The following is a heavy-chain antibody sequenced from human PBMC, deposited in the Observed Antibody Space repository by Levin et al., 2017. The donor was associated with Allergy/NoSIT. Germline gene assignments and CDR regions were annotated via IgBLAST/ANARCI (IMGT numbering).Heavy chain of an antibody. V-gene: IGHV1-3*04. CDR2: IATGDAYT. D-gene: IGHD6-19*01. Sequence: GESLKISCKASGYTFTNHKIHWVRQAPGQSLEWMGWIATGDAYTRYSENFHDRVTFTRDTSATTVYMEMSSLSDEDTAAYFCARDAEAVGPYGMDVWGQGTTVTVSS. CDR3: ARDAEAVGPYGMDV. J-gene: IGHJ6*02. CDR1: GYTFTNHK.